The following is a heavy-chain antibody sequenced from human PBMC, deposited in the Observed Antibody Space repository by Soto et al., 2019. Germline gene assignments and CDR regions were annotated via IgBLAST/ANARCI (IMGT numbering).Heavy chain of an antibody. V-gene: IGHV2-5*02. D-gene: IGHD3-3*01. J-gene: IGHJ4*02. Sequence: QITLNESGPTQVKPRQTLTLTCTFSGFSLTTSCLGVGWIRHSPGTAPEWLALIYWADDKRYSPSLKSRLTITKDTAQNPVVLTTADLDPADTAIYYCAHKVLRTVFGLVTTTAIYFDFWGQGTPVSGSS. CDR3: AHKVLRTVFGLVTTTAIYFDF. CDR2: IYWADDK. CDR1: GFSLTTSCLG.